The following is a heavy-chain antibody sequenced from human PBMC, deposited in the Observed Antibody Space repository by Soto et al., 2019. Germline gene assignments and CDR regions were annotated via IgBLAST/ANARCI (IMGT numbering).Heavy chain of an antibody. Sequence: SVTLSLTCTVSGGSISGDDYYWRWIRQAPGKGLEWIGHIYYIGITDYNPSLKSRLTISIDTSKNQFSLELTSVSAADTAVYYCARDRSNSPDYFDYWGQGTLVTVS. CDR2: IYYIGIT. V-gene: IGHV4-30-4*01. D-gene: IGHD6-6*01. J-gene: IGHJ4*02. CDR3: ARDRSNSPDYFDY. CDR1: GGSISGDDYY.